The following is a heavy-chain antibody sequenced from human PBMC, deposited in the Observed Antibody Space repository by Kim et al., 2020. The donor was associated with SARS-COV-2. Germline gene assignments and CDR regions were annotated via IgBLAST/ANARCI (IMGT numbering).Heavy chain of an antibody. J-gene: IGHJ6*02. Sequence: GGSLRLSCAASGFTFSSYAMHWVRQAPGKGLEWVAVISYDGSNKYYADSVKGRFTISRDNSKNTLYLQMNSLRAEDTAVYYCARDYRIQLWFVYYGMDVWGQGTTVTVSS. V-gene: IGHV3-30-3*01. CDR3: ARDYRIQLWFVYYGMDV. CDR2: ISYDGSNK. CDR1: GFTFSSYA. D-gene: IGHD5-18*01.